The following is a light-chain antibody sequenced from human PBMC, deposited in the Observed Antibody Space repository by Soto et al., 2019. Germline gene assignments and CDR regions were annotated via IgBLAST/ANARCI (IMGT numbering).Light chain of an antibody. CDR1: QTINSNY. J-gene: IGKJ3*01. CDR3: QQYRKSPPEFT. Sequence: EIVLTQSPGTLSLSAGERATLSCRASQTINSNYLAWYQQKPGQATRLLIFGASYRATGIPDRFSVSGSGTDFAFPLSRLEAEDFAVYDYQQYRKSPPEFTFGPGTKVEIK. CDR2: GAS. V-gene: IGKV3-20*01.